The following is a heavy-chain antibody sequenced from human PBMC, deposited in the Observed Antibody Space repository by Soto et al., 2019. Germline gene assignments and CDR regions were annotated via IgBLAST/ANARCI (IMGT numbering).Heavy chain of an antibody. V-gene: IGHV4-38-2*01. CDR3: ARAGTTIFGVVINGFDP. CDR2: IYHSGST. J-gene: IGHJ5*02. Sequence: PSETLSLTCAVSGYSISSGYYWGWIRQPPGKGLEWIGSIYHSGSTYYNPSLKSRVTISVDTSKNQFSLKLSSVTAADTAVYYCARAGTTIFGVVINGFDPWGQGTLLTVSS. D-gene: IGHD3-3*01. CDR1: GYSISSGYY.